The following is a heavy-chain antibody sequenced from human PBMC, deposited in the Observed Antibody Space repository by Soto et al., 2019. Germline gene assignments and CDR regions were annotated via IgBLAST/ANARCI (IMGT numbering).Heavy chain of an antibody. V-gene: IGHV1-69*06. CDR2: IIPIFGTA. D-gene: IGHD2-2*01. J-gene: IGHJ4*02. CDR1: GGTFSSYA. CDR3: ARGVQPSYYFDY. Sequence: SVKVSCKASGGTFSSYAISWVRQAPGQGLEWMGGIIPIFGTANYAQKFQGRVMITADKSTSTAYVELSSLRSEDTAVYYCARGVQPSYYFDYWGQGTLVTVSS.